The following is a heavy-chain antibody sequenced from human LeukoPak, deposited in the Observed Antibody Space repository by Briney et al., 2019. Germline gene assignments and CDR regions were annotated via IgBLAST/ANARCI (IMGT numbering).Heavy chain of an antibody. V-gene: IGHV4-30-2*01. CDR2: IYYSGST. J-gene: IGHJ4*02. D-gene: IGHD1-26*01. Sequence: KPSETLSLTCTVSSASMSSGGYYWSWIRQPPGKGLECIGYIYYSGSTQYNPSLKSRVTMSIDRSRSQFSLNLTSVTTADTAVYYCARGRWGWDSWGQGTLVTVSS. CDR3: ARGRWGWDS. CDR1: SASMSSGGYY.